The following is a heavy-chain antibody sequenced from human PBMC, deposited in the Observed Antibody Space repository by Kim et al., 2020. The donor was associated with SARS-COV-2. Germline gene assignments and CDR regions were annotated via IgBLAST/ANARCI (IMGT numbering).Heavy chain of an antibody. J-gene: IGHJ4*02. Sequence: GGSLRLSCAASGFTFSSYSMNWVRQAPGKGLEWVSSISSSSSYIYYADSVKGRFTISRDNAKNSLYLQMNSLRAEDTAVYYCAREGTGGGYYDILTGYYTSDYWGQGTLVTVSS. CDR2: ISSSSSYI. CDR3: AREGTGGGYYDILTGYYTSDY. D-gene: IGHD3-9*01. V-gene: IGHV3-21*01. CDR1: GFTFSSYS.